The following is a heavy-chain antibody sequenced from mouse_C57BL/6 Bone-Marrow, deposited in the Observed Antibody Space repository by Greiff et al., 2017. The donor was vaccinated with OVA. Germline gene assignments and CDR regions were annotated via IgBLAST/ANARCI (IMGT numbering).Heavy chain of an antibody. CDR3: ARDPIYYDYDRGYAMDY. D-gene: IGHD2-4*01. Sequence: DVMLVESGGGLVKPGGSLKLSCAASGFTFSSYAMSWVRQTPEKRLEWVATISDGGSYTYYPDNVKGRFTISRDNAKNNLYLQMSHLKSEDTAMYYCARDPIYYDYDRGYAMDYWGQGTSVTVSS. CDR1: GFTFSSYA. J-gene: IGHJ4*01. V-gene: IGHV5-4*01. CDR2: ISDGGSYT.